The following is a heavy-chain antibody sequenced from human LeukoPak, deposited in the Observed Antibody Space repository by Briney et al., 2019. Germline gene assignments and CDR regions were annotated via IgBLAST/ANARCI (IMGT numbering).Heavy chain of an antibody. CDR3: ARSNYYDFDY. V-gene: IGHV3-48*03. Sequence: GGSLRLSCAASGFTFSSYEMNWVRQAPGKGLEWVSYISSSGSTIYYEDSVKGRLTISRDNVKNSLYLQMNSLRAEDTAVYYCARSNYYDFDYWGQGTLVTVSS. J-gene: IGHJ4*02. CDR2: ISSSGSTI. CDR1: GFTFSSYE. D-gene: IGHD3-22*01.